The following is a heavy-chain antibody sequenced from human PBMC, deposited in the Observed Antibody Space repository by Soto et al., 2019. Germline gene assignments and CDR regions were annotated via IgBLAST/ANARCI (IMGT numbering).Heavy chain of an antibody. D-gene: IGHD2-2*01. J-gene: IGHJ2*01. V-gene: IGHV3-23*01. CDR1: GFTFINYA. Sequence: EVQLLESGGALVQPGGSLRLSCAGSGFTFINYAMNWVRQAPGKGLEWVSSISGGGDAAFFPDSVRGRFTISRDNSKNTVTLQINSLGVGDTAVYYCARKILGSTSRPNYWYFDLRGRGTLVTVSS. CDR2: ISGGGDAA. CDR3: ARKILGSTSRPNYWYFDL.